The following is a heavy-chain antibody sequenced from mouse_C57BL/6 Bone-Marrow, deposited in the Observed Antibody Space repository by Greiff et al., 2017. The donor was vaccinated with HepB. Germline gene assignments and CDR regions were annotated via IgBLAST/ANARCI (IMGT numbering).Heavy chain of an antibody. CDR3: TRIYYDYDRRPYAMDY. Sequence: EVQLVESGGGLVQPGGSMKLSCAASGFTFSDAWMDWVRQSPEKGLEWVAEIRNKANNHATYYAESVKGRFTISRDDSKSSVYLQMNSLRAEDTGIYYCTRIYYDYDRRPYAMDYWGQGTSVTVSS. V-gene: IGHV6-6*01. D-gene: IGHD2-4*01. CDR1: GFTFSDAW. J-gene: IGHJ4*01. CDR2: IRNKANNHAT.